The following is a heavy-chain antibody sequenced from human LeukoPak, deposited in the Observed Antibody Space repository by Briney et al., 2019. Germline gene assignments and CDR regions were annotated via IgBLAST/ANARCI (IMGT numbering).Heavy chain of an antibody. J-gene: IGHJ4*02. Sequence: GGSLRLSCAASGFTFSSYDMHWVRQATGKGLEWVSAIGTAGDTYYPGSVKGRFTISRENAKNSLYLQMNSLKTEDTAVYYCTRDLYYDFWSGFDYWGQGTLVTVSS. CDR1: GFTFSSYD. V-gene: IGHV3-13*01. CDR3: TRDLYYDFWSGFDY. D-gene: IGHD3-3*01. CDR2: IGTAGDT.